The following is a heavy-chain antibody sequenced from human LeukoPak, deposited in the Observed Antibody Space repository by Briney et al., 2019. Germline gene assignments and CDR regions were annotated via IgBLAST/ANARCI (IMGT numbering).Heavy chain of an antibody. CDR2: ISAYNGNT. D-gene: IGHD6-19*01. CDR3: AREPSQWLAKVFDY. Sequence: ASVKVSCTASGYTFTSYGISWVRQAPGQGLEWMGWISAYNGNTNYAQKLQGRVTMTTDTSTSTAYMELRSLRSDDTAVYYCAREPSQWLAKVFDYWGQGTLVTVSS. J-gene: IGHJ4*02. V-gene: IGHV1-18*01. CDR1: GYTFTSYG.